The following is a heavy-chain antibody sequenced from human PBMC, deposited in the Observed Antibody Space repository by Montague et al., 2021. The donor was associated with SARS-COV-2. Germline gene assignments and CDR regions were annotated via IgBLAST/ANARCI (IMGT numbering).Heavy chain of an antibody. V-gene: IGHV4-39*01. Sequence: SETLSLTCTVSGGSISSSSYYWGWIRQPPGKGLEWIGSIYYSGXTXYXXXXKXRVTISVDTSKNQFSLKLSSVTAADTAVYYCSRACTAWLRYYGMDVWGQGTTVTVSS. CDR3: SRACTAWLRYYGMDV. D-gene: IGHD2-8*02. CDR2: IYYSGXT. CDR1: GGSISSSSYY. J-gene: IGHJ6*02.